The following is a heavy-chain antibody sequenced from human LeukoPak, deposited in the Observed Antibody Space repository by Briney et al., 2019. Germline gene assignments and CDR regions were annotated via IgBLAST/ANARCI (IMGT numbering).Heavy chain of an antibody. D-gene: IGHD3-10*01. V-gene: IGHV1-69*05. Sequence: ASVKDSRKASVGTLSSYAISWVRQAPGRGVAWMGGIIPIFGTANSAQKFQGRVTINTDESTSTAYMELSSLRSEDTAVYDCAGAPYYYGSGSYYNAYYYYYMDVWGKGTTVTVSS. CDR2: IIPIFGTA. CDR1: VGTLSSYA. CDR3: AGAPYYYGSGSYYNAYYYYYMDV. J-gene: IGHJ6*03.